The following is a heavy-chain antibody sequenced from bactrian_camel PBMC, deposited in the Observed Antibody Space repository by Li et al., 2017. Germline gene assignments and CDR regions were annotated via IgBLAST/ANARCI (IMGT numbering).Heavy chain of an antibody. CDR1: GYTLPMN. J-gene: IGHJ4*01. CDR3: AVLSQFNHCRGVFVGIWQRYAS. Sequence: QLVESGGGSVQVGGSLNLSCVASGYTLPMNMGWFRRLPGQEREGVALIDTRGGTALADSVSGRFTISTDDANNTLDLQIDSLQPEDTAVYYCAVLSQFNHCRGVFVGIWQRYASWGQGTQVTVS. CDR2: IDTRGGT. V-gene: IGHV3S53*01. D-gene: IGHD5*01.